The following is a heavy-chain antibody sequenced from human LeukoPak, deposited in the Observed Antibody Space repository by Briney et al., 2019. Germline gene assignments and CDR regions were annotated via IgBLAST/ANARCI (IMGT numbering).Heavy chain of an antibody. J-gene: IGHJ6*04. CDR1: GFIFSK. CDR3: AELGITMIGGV. D-gene: IGHD3-10*02. Sequence: GGSLRLSCAASGFIFSKMNWVRQAPGKGLEWVSYISSSGSTIYYADSVKGRFTISRDNAKNSLYLQMNSLRAEDTAVYYCAELGITMIGGVWGKGTTVTISS. V-gene: IGHV3-48*03. CDR2: ISSSGSTI.